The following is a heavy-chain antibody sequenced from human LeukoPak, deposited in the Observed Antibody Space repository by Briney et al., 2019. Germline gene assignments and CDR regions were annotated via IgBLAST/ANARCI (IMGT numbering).Heavy chain of an antibody. V-gene: IGHV1-8*01. CDR1: GYSFNDFD. CDR3: ATDTIFGVVLDLYYFDY. Sequence: GASVKVSCKASGYSFNDFDINWVRQATGQGLEWMRWMNPNSGNTGYAQKFQGRVTMTEDTSTDTAYMELSSLRSEDTAVYYCATDTIFGVVLDLYYFDYWGQGTLVTVSS. D-gene: IGHD3-3*01. J-gene: IGHJ4*02. CDR2: MNPNSGNT.